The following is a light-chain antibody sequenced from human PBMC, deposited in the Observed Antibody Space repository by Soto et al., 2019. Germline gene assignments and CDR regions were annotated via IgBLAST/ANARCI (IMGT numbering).Light chain of an antibody. CDR1: QSVSSN. J-gene: IGKJ1*01. CDR2: GAS. Sequence: EIVMTQSPATLSVSPGERATLSCRASQSVSSNLAWYQQKPGQAPRLLIYGASTRATGIPARFSGSGSGTEFTLTISSLQSEHFAVYYCQQYNNWPLTFGQGTKVDIK. CDR3: QQYNNWPLT. V-gene: IGKV3-15*01.